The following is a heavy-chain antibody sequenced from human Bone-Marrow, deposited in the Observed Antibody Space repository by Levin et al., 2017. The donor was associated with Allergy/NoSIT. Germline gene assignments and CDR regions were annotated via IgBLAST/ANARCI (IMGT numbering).Heavy chain of an antibody. J-gene: IGHJ5*02. CDR3: VRESLYWRDNRCYSAALDP. V-gene: IGHV3-74*01. CDR2: INGGGSST. CDR1: GFTFSSYW. Sequence: GGSLRLSCAASGFTFSSYWMHWVRQVPGKGLVWVSRINGGGSSTSYADSVKGRFTISRDNAKNTLHLQMNSLRVEDTAVYYCVRESLYWRDNRCYSAALDPWGQGTLVTVSS. D-gene: IGHD3-22*01.